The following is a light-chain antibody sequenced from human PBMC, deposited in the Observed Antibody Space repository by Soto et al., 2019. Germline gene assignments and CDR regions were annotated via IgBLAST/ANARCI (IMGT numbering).Light chain of an antibody. CDR3: QQYGSSPC. CDR1: QSVDRY. CDR2: GAS. J-gene: IGKJ3*01. V-gene: IGKV3-20*01. Sequence: EVVLTQSPDTLSLSPGEAATLSCRASQSVDRYVAWYQHKPGQAPRLLIYGASSRATGIPDRFSGSGSGTDFTLTISRLEPEDFAVYYCQQYGSSPCFGPGTKVDIK.